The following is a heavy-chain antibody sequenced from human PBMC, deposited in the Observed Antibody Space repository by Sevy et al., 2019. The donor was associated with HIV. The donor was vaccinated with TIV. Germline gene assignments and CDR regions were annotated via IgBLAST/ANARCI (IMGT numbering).Heavy chain of an antibody. Sequence: GGSLRLSCAASAFTFSTYAMHWVRQAPGKGLEWVAVISYDGSHKYYADSVKGRFTISRDDSKSSLYLQMNTLRAEDTAVYYCASDLPEPSVLVVGYSNYPSSYWYLDLWGRGTLVTVSS. D-gene: IGHD4-4*01. CDR3: ASDLPEPSVLVVGYSNYPSSYWYLDL. V-gene: IGHV3-30*03. J-gene: IGHJ2*01. CDR2: ISYDGSHK. CDR1: AFTFSTYA.